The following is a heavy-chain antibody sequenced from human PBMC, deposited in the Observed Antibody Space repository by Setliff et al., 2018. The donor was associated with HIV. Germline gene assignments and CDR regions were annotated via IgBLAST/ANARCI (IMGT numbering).Heavy chain of an antibody. Sequence: ASVKVSCKPSGYTFTNYDINWVRQAAGQGLEWMGWMNPDSRNTGYAQRFEGGVTMTWDTSISTAYMELNNVKFEDTAIYYCARARTDYYDRRRRSHYYIDVWARGATVTV. CDR2: MNPDSRNT. J-gene: IGHJ6*03. CDR1: GYTFTNYD. D-gene: IGHD3-22*01. CDR3: ARARTDYYDRRRRSHYYIDV. V-gene: IGHV1-8*02.